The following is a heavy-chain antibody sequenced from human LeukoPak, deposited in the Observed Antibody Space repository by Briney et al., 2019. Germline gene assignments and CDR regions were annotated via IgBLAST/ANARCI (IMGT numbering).Heavy chain of an antibody. CDR2: ISSSSSYI. CDR1: GFTFSSYS. CDR3: AREQDLRGYSYGDFDY. D-gene: IGHD5-18*01. Sequence: GGSLRLSCAASGFTFSSYSMNWVRQAPGKGLEWVSSISSSSSYIYYADSVKGRLTISRDNAKNSLYLQMNSLRAEDTAVYYCAREQDLRGYSYGDFDYWGQGTLVTVSS. V-gene: IGHV3-21*01. J-gene: IGHJ4*02.